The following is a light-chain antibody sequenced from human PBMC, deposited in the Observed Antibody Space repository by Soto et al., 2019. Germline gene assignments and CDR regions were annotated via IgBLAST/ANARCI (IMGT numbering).Light chain of an antibody. CDR2: DAS. Sequence: DLPMTQSPSTLSASVGDRVTITCRASQSISSWLAWYQQKPGKAPKLLIYDASSLESGVPSRFSGSGSGTDFTLTISSLQPDDFATYYCQQYNSYWYTFGQGTKLEIK. J-gene: IGKJ2*01. CDR3: QQYNSYWYT. V-gene: IGKV1-5*01. CDR1: QSISSW.